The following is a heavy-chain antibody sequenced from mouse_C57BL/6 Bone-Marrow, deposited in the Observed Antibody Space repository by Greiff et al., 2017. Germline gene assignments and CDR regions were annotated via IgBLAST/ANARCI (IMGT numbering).Heavy chain of an antibody. CDR3: ARRGNYWAMDY. V-gene: IGHV5-6*02. CDR1: GFTFSSYG. CDR2: ISSGGSYT. Sequence: EVKLVESGGDLVKPGGSLKLSCAASGFTFSSYGMSWVRQTPDKRLEWVATISSGGSYTYYPDSVKGRFTISRDNAKNTLYLQMSSLQSEDTALYYCARRGNYWAMDYWGQGTSVTVSS. J-gene: IGHJ4*01. D-gene: IGHD2-1*01.